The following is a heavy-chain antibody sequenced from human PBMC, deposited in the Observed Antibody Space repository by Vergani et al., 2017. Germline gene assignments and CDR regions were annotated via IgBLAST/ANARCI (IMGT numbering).Heavy chain of an antibody. CDR3: ARGDYGILTGYRY. CDR2: INPSGGHT. V-gene: IGHV1-46*03. CDR1: GYTFSNYY. D-gene: IGHD3-9*01. J-gene: IGHJ4*02. Sequence: QVQVVQSGAEVKKSGASVKVSCKTSGYTFSNYYMHWVRQAPGQGLEWMGIINPSGGHTNYAQKFQGRVTMTRDTSTSTVYMELSSLRSEDTAISYCARGDYGILTGYRYWGQGTLGTVSA.